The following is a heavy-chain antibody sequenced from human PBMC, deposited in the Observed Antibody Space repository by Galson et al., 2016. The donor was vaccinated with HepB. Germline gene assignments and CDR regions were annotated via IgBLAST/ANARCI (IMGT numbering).Heavy chain of an antibody. D-gene: IGHD2/OR15-2a*01. J-gene: IGHJ4*02. CDR3: ARAFFRAAYFDY. Sequence: SLRLSCAASGFTFSSYGMRWVRQAPGKGLEWVAVIWYDGSNKYYADSVKGRFTISIDTSKNTLYLQMDSLRAEDTAVYYCARAFFRAAYFDYWGQGTLVTVSS. V-gene: IGHV3-33*01. CDR1: GFTFSSYG. CDR2: IWYDGSNK.